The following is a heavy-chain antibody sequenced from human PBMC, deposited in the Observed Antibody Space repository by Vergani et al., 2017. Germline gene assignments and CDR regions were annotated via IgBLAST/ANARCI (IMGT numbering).Heavy chain of an antibody. CDR1: GGSINSHNYY. J-gene: IGHJ4*02. Sequence: QVQLQESGPGLVKPSQTLSLTCTVSGGSINSHNYYWSWIRQPAGKGLEWIGRIYTSGSTNYNPSLKSRVSMSEDTSKIQFSLNLTSVTAADTAVYFCARGSCLGGSCYKPLFDFWGQGILVTVSS. CDR3: ARGSCLGGSCYKPLFDF. CDR2: IYTSGST. D-gene: IGHD2-15*01. V-gene: IGHV4-61*02.